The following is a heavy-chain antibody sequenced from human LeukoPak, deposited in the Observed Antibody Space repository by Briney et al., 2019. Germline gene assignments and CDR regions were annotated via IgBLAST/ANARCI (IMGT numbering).Heavy chain of an antibody. CDR3: ARGIGYCSSTSCHDY. D-gene: IGHD2-2*01. J-gene: IGHJ4*02. CDR1: GGTFSSYA. V-gene: IGHV1-69*04. Sequence: SVKVPCKASGGTFSSYAISWVRQAPGQGLEWMGRIIPILGMANYAQKFQGRVTITADKSTSTAYMELSSLRSEDTAVYYCARGIGYCSSTSCHDYWGQGTLVTVSS. CDR2: IIPILGMA.